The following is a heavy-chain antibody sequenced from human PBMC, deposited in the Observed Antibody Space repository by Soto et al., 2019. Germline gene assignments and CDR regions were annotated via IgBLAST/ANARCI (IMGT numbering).Heavy chain of an antibody. CDR3: AKALYGGFTY. D-gene: IGHD3-10*01. V-gene: IGHV3-23*01. J-gene: IGHJ4*02. CDR1: GFTFIVYA. Sequence: EVRLLESGGGLVQPGGSLRLSCAASGFTFIVYAMSWVRQAPGKGLEWVSGISGSGDSTHYADSVKGRFTVSRDNSKCMLYLQTNSLRAEETGIYYCAKALYGGFTYWGQGTLVNGSS. CDR2: ISGSGDST.